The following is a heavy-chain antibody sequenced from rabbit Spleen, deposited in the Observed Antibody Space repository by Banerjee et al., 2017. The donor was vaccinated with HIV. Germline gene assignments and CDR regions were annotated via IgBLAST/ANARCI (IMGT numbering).Heavy chain of an antibody. CDR3: ARYDNSIGYLDL. Sequence: QEQLEESGGDLVKPEGSLTLTCTASGFSFSDRDVMCWVRQAPGKGLEWIACIYTGSGNTYYANWAKGRFTISKTSSTTVTLQMNSLTAADTATYFCARYDNSIGYLDLWGPGTLVTVS. V-gene: IGHV1S45*01. CDR1: GFSFSDRDV. CDR2: IYTGSGNT. D-gene: IGHD1-1*01. J-gene: IGHJ4*01.